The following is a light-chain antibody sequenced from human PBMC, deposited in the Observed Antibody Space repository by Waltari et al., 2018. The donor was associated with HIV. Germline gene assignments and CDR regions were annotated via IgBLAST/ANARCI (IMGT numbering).Light chain of an antibody. CDR1: SSNIRAGYD. CDR3: QSYDSSLSGSDV. CDR2: NNS. J-gene: IGLJ1*01. V-gene: IGLV1-40*01. Sequence: SVLTQPPSVSGAPRQRVTISSPGSSSNIRAGYDVNWYQQLPGTAPKLLIYNNSNRPCGVPDRFSGSKSGTSASLAITGLQAEDEADYYCQSYDSSLSGSDVFGTGTKVTVL.